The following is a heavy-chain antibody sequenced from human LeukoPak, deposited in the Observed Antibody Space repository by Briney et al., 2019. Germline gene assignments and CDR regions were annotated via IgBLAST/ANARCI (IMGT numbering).Heavy chain of an antibody. Sequence: SSETLSLTCAVYGGSFSGYYWSWIRQPPGKGLEWIGEINHSGSTNYNPSLKSRVTISVDTSKNQFSLKLSSVTAADTAVYYCASLGTSMVRGFFDYWGQGTLVTVSS. CDR2: INHSGST. CDR1: GGSFSGYY. CDR3: ASLGTSMVRGFFDY. J-gene: IGHJ4*02. D-gene: IGHD3-10*01. V-gene: IGHV4-34*01.